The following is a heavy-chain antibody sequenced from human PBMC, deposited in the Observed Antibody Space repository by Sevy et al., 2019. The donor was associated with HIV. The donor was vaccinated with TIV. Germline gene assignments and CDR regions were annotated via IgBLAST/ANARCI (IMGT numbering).Heavy chain of an antibody. D-gene: IGHD6-13*01. CDR3: ARSGIAASPRAYYYYMDV. CDR1: GGTFSSYA. V-gene: IGHV1-69*13. Sequence: ASVKVSCKASGGTFSSYAINWVRQAPGQGLEWMGGIIPIFGTANYAQKFQGRVTITADESTSTAYMELSSLRSEDTAVYYCARSGIAASPRAYYYYMDVWGKGTTVTVSS. J-gene: IGHJ6*03. CDR2: IIPIFGTA.